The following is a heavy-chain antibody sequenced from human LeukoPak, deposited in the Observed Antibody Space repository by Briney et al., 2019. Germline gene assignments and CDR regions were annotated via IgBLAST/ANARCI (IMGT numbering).Heavy chain of an antibody. CDR1: GFTFSSYS. V-gene: IGHV3-21*01. D-gene: IGHD2-15*01. CDR3: AAPGYSSGDFDY. Sequence: KTGGSLRLSCAASGFTFSSYSMNWVRQAPGKGLEGVSSISSSSSYIYYADSVKGRFTISRDNAKNSLYLQMNSLRAEDTAVYYCAAPGYSSGDFDYWGQGTLVTVSS. CDR2: ISSSSSYI. J-gene: IGHJ4*02.